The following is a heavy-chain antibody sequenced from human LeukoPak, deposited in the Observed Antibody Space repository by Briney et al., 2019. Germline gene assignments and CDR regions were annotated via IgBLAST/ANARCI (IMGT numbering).Heavy chain of an antibody. CDR3: AKGGSYYGGAQFDY. CDR1: GFTFDDYA. D-gene: IGHD1-26*01. Sequence: QTGGSLRLSCAASGFTFDDYAMHWVRQAPGKGLEWVSGISWNSGSIGYADSVKGRFTISRDNAKNSLYLQMNSLRAEDTAVYYCAKGGSYYGGAQFDYWGQGTLVTVSS. CDR2: ISWNSGSI. J-gene: IGHJ4*02. V-gene: IGHV3-9*01.